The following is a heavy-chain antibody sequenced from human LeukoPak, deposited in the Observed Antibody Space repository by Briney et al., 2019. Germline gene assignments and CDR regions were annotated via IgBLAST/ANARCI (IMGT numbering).Heavy chain of an antibody. V-gene: IGHV3-23*01. Sequence: TGGSLRLSCAASGFTFNSYAMSWVRQAPEKGLEWVATISGSGAFTYYAASVKGRFTISRDDSKNTLYLQMNSLRAEDTAVYYCAKDLGRYRNNYFDYWGQGTLVTVSS. CDR3: AKDLGRYRNNYFDY. CDR1: GFTFNSYA. CDR2: ISGSGAFT. D-gene: IGHD1-26*01. J-gene: IGHJ4*02.